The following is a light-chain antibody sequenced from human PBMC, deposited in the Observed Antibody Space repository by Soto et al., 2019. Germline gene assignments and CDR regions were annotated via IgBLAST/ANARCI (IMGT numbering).Light chain of an antibody. CDR2: SNN. Sequence: QSALTQPPSASGTPGQRVTISCSGSTSNIGSNSVIWFQQLPGTAPKLLIYSNNQRPSGVPDRFSGSKSGTSASLAISGLQSEDEADYYCAAWDDSLNAGAFGGGTKVTVL. J-gene: IGLJ3*02. V-gene: IGLV1-44*01. CDR1: TSNIGSNS. CDR3: AAWDDSLNAGA.